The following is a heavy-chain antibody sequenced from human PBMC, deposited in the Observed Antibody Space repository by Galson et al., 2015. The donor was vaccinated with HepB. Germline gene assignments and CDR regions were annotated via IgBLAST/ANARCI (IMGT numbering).Heavy chain of an antibody. D-gene: IGHD3-10*01. CDR1: GFTFSSYG. J-gene: IGHJ4*02. CDR3: ASGWGYYGSGSYSDY. CDR2: IWYDGSNK. Sequence: SLRLSCAASGFTFSSYGMHWVRQAPGKGLEWVAVIWYDGSNKYYADSVKGRFTISRDNSKNTLYLQMNSLRAEDTAVYYCASGWGYYGSGSYSDYWGQGTLVTVSS. V-gene: IGHV3-33*01.